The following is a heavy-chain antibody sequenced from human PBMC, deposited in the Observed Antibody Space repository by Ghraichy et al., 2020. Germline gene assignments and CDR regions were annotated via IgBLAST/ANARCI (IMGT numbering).Heavy chain of an antibody. V-gene: IGHV3-64*01. CDR2: ITNNGGST. J-gene: IGHJ6*02. Sequence: GGSLRLSCAASGFTFSNYAMHWVRQAPGKGLEYVSVITNNGGSTYYANSVKGRFTISRDNSKNTLYLQMGSLRAEDMAVYYCARGGLQYDFWTKVELDFYAMDVWGQGTTVTVSS. CDR3: ARGGLQYDFWTKVELDFYAMDV. D-gene: IGHD3-3*01. CDR1: GFTFSNYA.